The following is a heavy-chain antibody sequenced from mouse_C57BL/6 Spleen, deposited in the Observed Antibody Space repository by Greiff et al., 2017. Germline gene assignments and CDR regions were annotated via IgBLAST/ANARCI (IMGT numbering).Heavy chain of an antibody. J-gene: IGHJ1*03. CDR3: VRQLPRGYFDV. Sequence: VQLKESGGGLVQPKGSLKLSCAASGFSFNTYAMNWVRQAPGKGLEWVARIRSKSNNYATYYADSVKDRFTISRDDSESMLYLQMNNLKTEDTAMYYCVRQLPRGYFDVWGTGTTVTVSS. V-gene: IGHV10-1*01. CDR1: GFSFNTYA. CDR2: IRSKSNNYAT.